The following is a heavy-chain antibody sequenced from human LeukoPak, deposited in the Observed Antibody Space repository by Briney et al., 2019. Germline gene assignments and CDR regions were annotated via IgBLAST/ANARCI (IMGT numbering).Heavy chain of an antibody. J-gene: IGHJ5*02. CDR2: INHSGST. V-gene: IGHV4-34*01. CDR1: GGSFSGYY. D-gene: IGHD3-3*01. Sequence: SETLSLTCAVYGGSFSGYYWSWIRQPPGKGLEWIGEINHSGSTNYNPSLKSRVTISVDTSKNQFSLKLSSVTAADTAVYYCARVGFWSGPFDPWGQGTLVTVSS. CDR3: ARVGFWSGPFDP.